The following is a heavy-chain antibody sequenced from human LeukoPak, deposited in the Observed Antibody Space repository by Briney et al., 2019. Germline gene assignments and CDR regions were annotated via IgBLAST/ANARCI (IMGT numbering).Heavy chain of an antibody. J-gene: IGHJ5*02. CDR2: ISAYNGNT. V-gene: IGHV1-18*01. CDR3: ARAGVFYYGSGSIGAHWFDP. CDR1: GYTFTSYG. D-gene: IGHD3-10*01. Sequence: GASVKVSCKASGYTFTSYGISWVRQAPGQGLEWMGWISAYNGNTNYAQKLQGRVTMTTDTSTSTAYMELRSLRSDDTAVYYCARAGVFYYGSGSIGAHWFDPWGQGTLVTVSS.